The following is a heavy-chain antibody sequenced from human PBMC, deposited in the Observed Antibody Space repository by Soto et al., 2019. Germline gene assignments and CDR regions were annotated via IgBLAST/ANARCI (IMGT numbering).Heavy chain of an antibody. D-gene: IGHD3-10*01. CDR1: GFTFDDYA. CDR3: AKAGSGYYYYGMDV. V-gene: IGHV3-9*01. J-gene: IGHJ6*02. Sequence: GGSLRLSCAASGFTFDDYAMHWVRQAPGKGLEWASGISWNSGSIGYADSVKGRFTISRDNAKNSLYLQMNSLRAEDTALYYCAKAGSGYYYYGMDVWGQGTTVTVSS. CDR2: ISWNSGSI.